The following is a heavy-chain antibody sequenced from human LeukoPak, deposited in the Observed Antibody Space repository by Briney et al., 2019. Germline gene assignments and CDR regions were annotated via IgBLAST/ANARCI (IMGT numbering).Heavy chain of an antibody. D-gene: IGHD2-21*02. V-gene: IGHV3-66*01. CDR3: ARGYSSRAGTTDCCPLDY. CDR2: IHSGGDT. Sequence: GGSLRLSCAASGFTVSSDFMGWVRQPPGKWLEWVSIIHSGGDTYYADSVRGRFTISRDNSRNTLFLQMNSLRADDTAVYYCARGYSSRAGTTDCCPLDYWGQGTLVTVSS. J-gene: IGHJ4*02. CDR1: GFTVSSDF.